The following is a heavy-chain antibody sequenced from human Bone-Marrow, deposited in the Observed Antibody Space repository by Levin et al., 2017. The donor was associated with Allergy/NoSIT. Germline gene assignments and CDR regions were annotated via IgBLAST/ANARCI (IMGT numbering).Heavy chain of an antibody. Sequence: SGPTLVKPTQTLTLTCTFSGFSLRPSGVAVGWFRQPPGGALEWLTHIFWDDDKRFRPSLRRRLTVTKDASKNQVILTMTNVDPIDTGTYYCAHRLRADAFDIWGQGTLVTVSS. D-gene: IGHD3-10*01. CDR2: IFWDDDK. CDR1: GFSLRPSGVA. V-gene: IGHV2-5*02. J-gene: IGHJ3*02. CDR3: AHRLRADAFDI.